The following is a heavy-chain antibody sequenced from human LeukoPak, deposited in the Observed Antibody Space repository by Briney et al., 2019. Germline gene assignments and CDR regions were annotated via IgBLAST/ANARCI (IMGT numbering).Heavy chain of an antibody. D-gene: IGHD1-26*01. V-gene: IGHV4-39*01. CDR2: IYSSGST. CDR1: GGSISSSSYY. CDR3: AKSGGYGLIDY. J-gene: IGHJ4*02. Sequence: PSETLSLTCTVSGGSISSSSYYWGWIRQPPGKGLEWIGNIYSSGSTYYNASLQSRDTISIDTSKNQFSLRLNSVTAADTAMYYCAKSGGYGLIDYWGQGTRVTVSS.